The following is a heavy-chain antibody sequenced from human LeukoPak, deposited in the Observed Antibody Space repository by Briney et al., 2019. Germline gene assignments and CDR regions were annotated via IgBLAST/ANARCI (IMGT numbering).Heavy chain of an antibody. Sequence: GGSLRLSCAASGFTFSSYAMSWVRQAPGKGLEWVSAISGSGGSTYYADSVKGRFTISRDNAKNSLYLQMNSLRAEDTAVYYCARDSARIPYYGMDVWGQGTTVTVSS. V-gene: IGHV3-23*01. D-gene: IGHD2/OR15-2a*01. CDR1: GFTFSSYA. CDR3: ARDSARIPYYGMDV. J-gene: IGHJ6*02. CDR2: ISGSGGST.